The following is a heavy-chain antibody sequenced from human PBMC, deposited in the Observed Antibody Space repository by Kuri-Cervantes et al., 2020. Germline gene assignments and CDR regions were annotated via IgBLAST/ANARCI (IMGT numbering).Heavy chain of an antibody. D-gene: IGHD5-24*01. Sequence: SGPTLVKPTQTLTLTCTFSGFSLSTSGVGVGWIRQPPGKALEWLAVIYWDDDKRYGPSLKSRLTITKDTSKNQVVLTMTNMDPVDTATYYCAHRFSPEMATINGDAFDTWGQGTMVTVSS. CDR1: GFSLSTSGVG. V-gene: IGHV2-5*05. J-gene: IGHJ3*02. CDR3: AHRFSPEMATINGDAFDT. CDR2: IYWDDDK.